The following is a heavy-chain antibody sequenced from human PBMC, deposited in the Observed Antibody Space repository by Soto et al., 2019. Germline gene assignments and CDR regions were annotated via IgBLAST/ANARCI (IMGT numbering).Heavy chain of an antibody. CDR3: AKGVLYDYASNYFDY. CDR1: GFTFSSYA. CDR2: ISGSGDST. V-gene: IGHV3-23*01. D-gene: IGHD3-16*01. Sequence: PGGSLRLSCAASGFTFSSYAMSWVRQAPGKGLEWVSVISGSGDSTYYVASVKGRFTISRDNSKNTLYLQMNSLRVEDTTVYYCAKGVLYDYASNYFDYWGQGTRVTVPQ. J-gene: IGHJ4*02.